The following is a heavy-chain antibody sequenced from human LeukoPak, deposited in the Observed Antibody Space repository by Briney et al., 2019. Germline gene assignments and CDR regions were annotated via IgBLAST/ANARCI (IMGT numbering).Heavy chain of an antibody. Sequence: ASVKVSCKASGYTFTGYYMHWVRQAPGQGLEWVGWISAYNGKTNYAQKLQGSVTMTTDTSTSTAYMELRSLSSDDAAVYYCARVKFPSLAAAGPFDYWGQGTLVTVSS. CDR3: ARVKFPSLAAAGPFDY. V-gene: IGHV1-18*04. CDR2: ISAYNGKT. J-gene: IGHJ4*02. D-gene: IGHD6-13*01. CDR1: GYTFTGYY.